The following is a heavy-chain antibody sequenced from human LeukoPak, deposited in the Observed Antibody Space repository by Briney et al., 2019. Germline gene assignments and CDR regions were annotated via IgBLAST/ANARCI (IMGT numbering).Heavy chain of an antibody. J-gene: IGHJ4*02. CDR3: ARSIDYGDYRFDY. CDR1: GFTVSSNY. Sequence: GGSLRLSCAASGFTVSSNYMSWVRQAPGKGLEWVSVIYSGGSTYYADSVKGRFTISRDNSKNTLYLQMNSLRAEDTAVYYCARSIDYGDYRFDYWGQGTLVTVSS. V-gene: IGHV3-66*01. CDR2: IYSGGST. D-gene: IGHD4-17*01.